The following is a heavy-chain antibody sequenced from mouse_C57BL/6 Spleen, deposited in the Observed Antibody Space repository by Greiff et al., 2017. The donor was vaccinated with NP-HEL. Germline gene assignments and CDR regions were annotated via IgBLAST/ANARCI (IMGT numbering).Heavy chain of an antibody. D-gene: IGHD1-1*01. V-gene: IGHV5-17*01. CDR1: GFTFSDYG. J-gene: IGHJ3*01. CDR3: ARPGATVVAGAPWFAY. Sequence: EVKLVESGGGLVKPGGSLKLSCAASGFTFSDYGMHWVRQAPEKGLEWVAYISSSSSTIYYADTVKGRFTISRDNAKNTLFLQMTSLRSEDTAMYYCARPGATVVAGAPWFAYWGQGTLVTVSA. CDR2: ISSSSSTI.